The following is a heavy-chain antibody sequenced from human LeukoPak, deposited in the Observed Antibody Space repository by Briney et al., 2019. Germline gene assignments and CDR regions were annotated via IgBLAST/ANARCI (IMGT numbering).Heavy chain of an antibody. V-gene: IGHV3-30*02. CDR1: GFTFSTYA. CDR2: IRFDGTSE. D-gene: IGHD3-3*01. CDR3: AKTSLSDPSGHYYYMDV. J-gene: IGHJ6*03. Sequence: GGSLRLSCAASGFTFSTYAMNWVRHTPGKGLEWVAFIRFDGTSEFYADSVKARFTISRDNSQNTVSLQLNNLRIEDTALYYCAKTSLSDPSGHYYYMDVWGKGTTVTVSS.